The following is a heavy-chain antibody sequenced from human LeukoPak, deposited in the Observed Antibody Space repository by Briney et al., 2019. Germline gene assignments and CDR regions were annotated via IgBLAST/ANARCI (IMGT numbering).Heavy chain of an antibody. CDR2: IYSGGNT. V-gene: IGHV3-66*01. CDR1: GFTVSSNY. J-gene: IGHJ4*02. Sequence: GESLRLSCAASGFTVSSNYMSWVRQAPGKGLEWVSVIYSGGNTYYADSVKGRFTISRDNSKNTLYLQMNSLRAEDTAMYYCAGDLVGTTGNWGQGTLVTVSS. CDR3: AGDLVGTTGN. D-gene: IGHD1-26*01.